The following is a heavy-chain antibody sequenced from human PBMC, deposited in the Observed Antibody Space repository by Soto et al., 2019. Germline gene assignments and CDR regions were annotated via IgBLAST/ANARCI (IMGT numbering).Heavy chain of an antibody. CDR1: GYTFTSYG. V-gene: IGHV1-18*01. CDR2: ISAYNGNT. D-gene: IGHD3-3*01. J-gene: IGHJ6*02. Sequence: ASVKVSCKASGYTFTSYGISWVRQAPGQGLEWMGWISAYNGNTNYAQKLQGRVTMTTDTSTSTAYMELRSLRSDDTAVYYCAREGSVFGVVGDSYGMDVWGQGTTVTVSS. CDR3: AREGSVFGVVGDSYGMDV.